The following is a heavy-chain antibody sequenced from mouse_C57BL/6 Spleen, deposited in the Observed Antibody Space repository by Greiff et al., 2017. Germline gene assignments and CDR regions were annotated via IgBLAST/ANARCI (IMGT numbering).Heavy chain of an antibody. Sequence: QVQLQLPGAELVRPGSSVKLSCKASGYTFTSYWMHWVKQRPIQGLEWIGNIDPSDSETHYNQKFKDKATLTVDKSSSTAYMQLSSLTSEDSAVYYCAREDDYDGFAYWGQGTLVTVSA. V-gene: IGHV1-52*01. J-gene: IGHJ3*01. CDR3: AREDDYDGFAY. CDR1: GYTFTSYW. CDR2: IDPSDSET. D-gene: IGHD2-4*01.